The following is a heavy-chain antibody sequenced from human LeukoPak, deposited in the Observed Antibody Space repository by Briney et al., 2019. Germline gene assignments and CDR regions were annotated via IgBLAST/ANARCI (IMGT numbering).Heavy chain of an antibody. J-gene: IGHJ4*02. CDR3: ARETGNLDY. Sequence: ASVKVSCKASGYTFTGYYMHWVRQAPGQGLEWMGWISAYNGNTNYAQKLQGRVTMTTDTSTSTAYMELRSLRSDNTAVYYCARETGNLDYWGQGTLVTVSS. D-gene: IGHD3-10*01. CDR1: GYTFTGYY. CDR2: ISAYNGNT. V-gene: IGHV1-18*04.